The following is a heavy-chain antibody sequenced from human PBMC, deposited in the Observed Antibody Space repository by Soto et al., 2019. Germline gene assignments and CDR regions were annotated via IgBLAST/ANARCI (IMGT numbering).Heavy chain of an antibody. Sequence: EVQLVESGGGLVQPGGSLRLSCAASGFTFSSYWMHWVRQAPGKGLVWVSRINSDGSSTSYADSVKGRFTISRDNAKNTLYLQMNSLRAEDTAVYYGARVSRAVVVVEYWFDPWGQGTLVTVSS. J-gene: IGHJ5*02. CDR3: ARVSRAVVVVEYWFDP. CDR2: INSDGSST. D-gene: IGHD2-15*01. CDR1: GFTFSSYW. V-gene: IGHV3-74*01.